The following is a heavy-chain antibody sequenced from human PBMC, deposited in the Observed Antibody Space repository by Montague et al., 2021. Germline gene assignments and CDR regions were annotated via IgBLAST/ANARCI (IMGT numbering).Heavy chain of an antibody. CDR1: GDSDSVMRLT. J-gene: IGHJ4*02. CDR2: SRHRSKKNN. D-gene: IGHD6-19*01. Sequence: CAISGDSDSVMRLTRRSNKQSPELHSQRQRVSRHRSKKNNDYSDSVNGRITISPDTSKNQFSLQLNTVTPEDTAAYYCATISKEGGSDWGFDYWGQGTLVTVS. V-gene: IGHV6-1*01. CDR3: ATISKEGGSDWGFDY.